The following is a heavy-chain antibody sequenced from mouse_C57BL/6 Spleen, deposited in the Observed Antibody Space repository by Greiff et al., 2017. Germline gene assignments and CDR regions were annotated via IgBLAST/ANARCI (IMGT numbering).Heavy chain of an antibody. V-gene: IGHV1-82*01. D-gene: IGHD2-2*01. CDR1: GYAFSSSW. Sequence: QVQLKQSGPELVKPGASVKISCKASGYAFSSSWMNWVKQRPGKGLEWIGRIYPGDGDTNYNGKFKGKATLTADKSSSTAYMQLSSLTSEDSAVYFCAREGDYYGSHFDYWGQGTTLTVSS. CDR3: AREGDYYGSHFDY. J-gene: IGHJ2*01. CDR2: IYPGDGDT.